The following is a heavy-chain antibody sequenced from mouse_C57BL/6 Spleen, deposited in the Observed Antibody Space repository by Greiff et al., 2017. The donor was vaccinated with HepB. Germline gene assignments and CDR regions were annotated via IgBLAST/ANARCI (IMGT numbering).Heavy chain of an antibody. CDR1: GYTFTSYG. V-gene: IGHV1-81*01. CDR3: ARSTTTRYFDY. D-gene: IGHD1-1*01. J-gene: IGHJ2*01. Sequence: VKLQESGAELARPGASVKLSCKASGYTFTSYGISWVKQRTGQGLEWIGEIYPRSGNTYYNEKFKGKATLTADKSSSTAYMELRSLTSEDSAVYFCARSTTTRYFDYWGQGTTLTVSS. CDR2: IYPRSGNT.